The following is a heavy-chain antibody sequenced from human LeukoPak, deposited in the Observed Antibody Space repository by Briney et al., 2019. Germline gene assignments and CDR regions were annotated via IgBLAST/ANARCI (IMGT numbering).Heavy chain of an antibody. CDR2: IYYSGST. Sequence: SETLSLTCTVSGGSISSYYWSWIRQPPGKGLEWIGNIYYSGSTNYNPSLKSRVTISVDTSKNQFSLKLSSVTAADTAVYYCTRGTIAYYYMDVWGKGTTVTISS. D-gene: IGHD3-9*01. CDR1: GGSISSYY. CDR3: TRGTIAYYYMDV. V-gene: IGHV4-59*01. J-gene: IGHJ6*03.